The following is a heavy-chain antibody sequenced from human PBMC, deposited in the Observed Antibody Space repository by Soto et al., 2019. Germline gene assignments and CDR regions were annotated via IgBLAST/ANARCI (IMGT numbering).Heavy chain of an antibody. J-gene: IGHJ4*02. CDR2: ISGSGGST. Sequence: VQLLESGGGLVQPGGSLRLSCAASGFTFSSYAMSWVRQAPGKGLEWVSAISGSGGSTYYADSVKGRFTISRDNSKNTLYLQMNSLRAEDTAVYYCANKGGVVVSFGGWGQGTLVTVSS. V-gene: IGHV3-23*01. D-gene: IGHD3-22*01. CDR3: ANKGGVVVSFGG. CDR1: GFTFSSYA.